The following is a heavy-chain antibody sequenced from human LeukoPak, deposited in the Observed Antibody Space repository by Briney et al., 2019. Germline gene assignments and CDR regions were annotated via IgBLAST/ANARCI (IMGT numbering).Heavy chain of an antibody. D-gene: IGHD2-8*01. CDR1: GFXFTDYG. J-gene: IGHJ4*02. V-gene: IGHV3-33*01. CDR2: IWYDASNR. CDR3: GRMVYFTLDY. Sequence: GGSLRLSCAASGFXFTDYGTHWVRQAPGKGLEWVAVIWYDASNRDYADSVKGRFTVSRDNSKNIVYLQMNSLRAEDTAVYYCGRMVYFTLDYWGQGALVTVSS.